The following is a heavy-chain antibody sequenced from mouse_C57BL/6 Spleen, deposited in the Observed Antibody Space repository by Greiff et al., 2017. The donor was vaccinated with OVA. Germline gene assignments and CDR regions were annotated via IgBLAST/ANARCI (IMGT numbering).Heavy chain of an antibody. D-gene: IGHD3-2*02. CDR1: GYSITSGYY. CDR2: ISYDGSN. Sequence: ESGPGLVKPSQSLSLTCSVTGYSITSGYYWNWIRQFPGNKLEWMGYISYDGSNNYNPSLKNRISITRDTSKNQFSLKLNSVTTEDTATYYCARGGSSGFAYWGQGTLVTVSA. V-gene: IGHV3-6*01. CDR3: ARGGSSGFAY. J-gene: IGHJ3*01.